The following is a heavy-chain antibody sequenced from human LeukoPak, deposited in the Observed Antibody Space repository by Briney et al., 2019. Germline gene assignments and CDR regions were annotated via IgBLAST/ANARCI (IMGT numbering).Heavy chain of an antibody. Sequence: GRSLRLSCAASGFTFSSYAMHWVRQAPGKGLEWVAVISYDGSNKYYADSVKGRFTISRDNAKNSLYLQMNSLRAEDTAVYYCARDCRERGEGGYWGQGTLVTVSS. V-gene: IGHV3-30-3*01. D-gene: IGHD1-26*01. CDR2: ISYDGSNK. J-gene: IGHJ4*02. CDR1: GFTFSSYA. CDR3: ARDCRERGEGGY.